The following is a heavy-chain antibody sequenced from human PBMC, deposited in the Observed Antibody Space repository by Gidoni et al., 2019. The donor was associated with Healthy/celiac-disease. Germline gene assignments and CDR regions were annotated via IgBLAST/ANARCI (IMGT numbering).Heavy chain of an antibody. CDR3: ARRSGSPLPYYYYGMDV. V-gene: IGHV5-10-1*03. CDR1: GYSFTSSW. CDR2: IDPSDSYT. J-gene: IGHJ6*02. D-gene: IGHD1-26*01. Sequence: EVQLVQSGAEVKKPGESLRISCKGSGYSFTSSWLSWVRQMPGKGLEWMGRIDPSDSYTNSSPSFQGHVTISADKSISTAYLQWSSLKASDTAMYYCARRSGSPLPYYYYGMDVWGQGTTVTVSS.